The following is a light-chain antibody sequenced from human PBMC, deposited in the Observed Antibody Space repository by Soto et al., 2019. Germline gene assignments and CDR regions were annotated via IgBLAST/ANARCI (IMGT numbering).Light chain of an antibody. CDR1: QSVSSY. CDR3: QQLSNWPPV. V-gene: IGKV3-11*01. J-gene: IGKJ3*01. Sequence: EIVLTQSPATLSLSPGERATFSCRASQSVSSYLAWYQQKPGQAPRLLIYDASNRATGIPARFSGSGSWTDFTLTISSLETEDFAVYYCQQLSNWPPVFGPGTKVDIK. CDR2: DAS.